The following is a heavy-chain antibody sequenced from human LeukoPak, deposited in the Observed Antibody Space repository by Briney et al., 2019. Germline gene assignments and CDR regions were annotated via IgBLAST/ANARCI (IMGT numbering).Heavy chain of an antibody. CDR3: ARLFDSSGYYVDY. Sequence: GGSLQISCQGSGSTFTNYWIGWVRPVPGKGLEGMGIIYPGASDTRYRPSFQGQVTISADKSISTAYLQWGSLKASDTAMYYCARLFDSSGYYVDYWGQGTLVTVSS. V-gene: IGHV5-51*01. CDR1: GSTFTNYW. J-gene: IGHJ4*02. CDR2: IYPGASDT. D-gene: IGHD3-22*01.